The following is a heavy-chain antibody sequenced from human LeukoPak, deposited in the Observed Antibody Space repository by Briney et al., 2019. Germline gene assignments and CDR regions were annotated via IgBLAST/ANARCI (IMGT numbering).Heavy chain of an antibody. J-gene: IGHJ4*02. D-gene: IGHD3-16*01. Sequence: SETLSLTCTVSGAYISDYYWSWIRQPPGQGLEWIGYIYYTGTTNYSPSLRSRVTISVDTSKNQFSLKLTSVTAADTAVYYCARGHRGLGYWGQGTLVSVSS. CDR2: IYYTGTT. V-gene: IGHV4-59*01. CDR1: GAYISDYY. CDR3: ARGHRGLGY.